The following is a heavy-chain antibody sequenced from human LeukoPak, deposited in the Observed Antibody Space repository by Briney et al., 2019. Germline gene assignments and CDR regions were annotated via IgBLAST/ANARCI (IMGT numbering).Heavy chain of an antibody. V-gene: IGHV4-59*08. CDR1: GGPISSYY. D-gene: IGHD4-23*01. J-gene: IGHJ3*02. CDR3: ARAVDVDAFDI. CDR2: IYYSGST. Sequence: PSETLSLTCTVSGGPISSYYWSWIRQPPGKGLEWIGYIYYSGSTNYNPSLKSRVAISVDTSKNQFSLKLSSVTAADTAVYYCARAVDVDAFDIWGQGTMVTVSS.